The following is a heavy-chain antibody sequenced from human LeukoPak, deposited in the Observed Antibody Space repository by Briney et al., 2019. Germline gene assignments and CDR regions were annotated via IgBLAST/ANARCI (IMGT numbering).Heavy chain of an antibody. CDR2: IYDSGIT. D-gene: IGHD2-15*01. J-gene: IGHJ1*01. CDR3: AGRGHRYSRD. CDR1: GDSVTSGC. Sequence: SETLSLTCTVSGDSVTSGCWSWIRQPPGKGLEWIGYIYDSGITDYNPSLKSRLTISVDTSNNQFSLNLSSVTAADTAVYYCAGRGHRYSRDWGQGILVTVSS. V-gene: IGHV4-4*09.